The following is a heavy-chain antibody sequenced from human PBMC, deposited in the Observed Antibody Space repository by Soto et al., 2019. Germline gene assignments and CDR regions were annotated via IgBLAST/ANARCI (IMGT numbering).Heavy chain of an antibody. Sequence: QVQLQESGPGLVKSSQTLSLTCSVSGGSISRSVYFWTWLRQHPGKGLEWIGHIYYAGGSYSNPSLKSRLSMSLDTSKNQFSLTLTSVTVADTAVYYCARGLTTLDYFDSWGQGTLVSVSS. CDR1: GGSISRSVYF. D-gene: IGHD1-1*01. J-gene: IGHJ4*02. V-gene: IGHV4-31*03. CDR3: ARGLTTLDYFDS. CDR2: IYYAGGS.